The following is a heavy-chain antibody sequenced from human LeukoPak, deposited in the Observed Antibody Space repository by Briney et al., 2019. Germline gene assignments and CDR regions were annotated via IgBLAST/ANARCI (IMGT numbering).Heavy chain of an antibody. CDR3: ARHKGYSYGSLDY. Sequence: PSETLSLTCTVSGGSISSSSYYWGWIRQPPGKGLEWIGSIYYSGSTYYNPSLKSRVTISVDTSKNQFSLKLSSVTAADTAVYYCARHKGYSYGSLDYWGQGTLVTASS. D-gene: IGHD5-18*01. J-gene: IGHJ4*02. CDR1: GGSISSSSYY. CDR2: IYYSGST. V-gene: IGHV4-39*01.